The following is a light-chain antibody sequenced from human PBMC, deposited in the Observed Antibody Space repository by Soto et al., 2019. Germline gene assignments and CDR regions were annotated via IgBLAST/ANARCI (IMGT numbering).Light chain of an antibody. J-gene: IGKJ3*01. CDR1: QSLSNSQ. V-gene: IGKV3-20*01. CDR2: GTS. Sequence: ENVLTQSPGTLSLSPGERAILSCRASQSLSNSQLAWYQQKPGQAPRLLFSGTSSRATGIPDRFSGSGSGTDFNLTINRLEPEDFAVYYCQQYGNSPFTFGPGTTVDFK. CDR3: QQYGNSPFT.